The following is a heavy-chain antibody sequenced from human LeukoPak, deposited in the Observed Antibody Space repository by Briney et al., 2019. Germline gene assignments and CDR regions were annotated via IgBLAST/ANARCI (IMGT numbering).Heavy chain of an antibody. CDR1: GGSINNYY. Sequence: SETLSLTCTVSGGSINNYYWSWIRQPPGKGLEWIGYIYFSGTTNYNPSLKSRVRISVDTSKNQFSLRLTSVTAADTAVYYCARSPNWFDFWGQGTLVTVSS. J-gene: IGHJ5*01. V-gene: IGHV4-59*01. CDR3: ARSPNWFDF. CDR2: IYFSGTT.